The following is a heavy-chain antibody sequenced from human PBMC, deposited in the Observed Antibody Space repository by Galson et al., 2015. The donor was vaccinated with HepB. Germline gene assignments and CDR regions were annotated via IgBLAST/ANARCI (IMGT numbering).Heavy chain of an antibody. V-gene: IGHV3-64D*06. D-gene: IGHD2-2*01. Sequence: SLRLSCAASGFTFSSYAMHWVRQAPGKGLEYVSAISSNGGSTYYADSVKGRFTISRDNSKNTLYLQMSSLRAEDTAVYYCVKGGYCSSTSCTPAGPYYYYYGMDVWGQGTTVTVSS. CDR2: ISSNGGST. J-gene: IGHJ6*02. CDR3: VKGGYCSSTSCTPAGPYYYYYGMDV. CDR1: GFTFSSYA.